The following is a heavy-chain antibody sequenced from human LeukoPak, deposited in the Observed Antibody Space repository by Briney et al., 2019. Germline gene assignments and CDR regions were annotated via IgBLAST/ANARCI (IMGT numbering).Heavy chain of an antibody. D-gene: IGHD6-6*01. CDR1: GYSISSGYY. Sequence: PSETLSLTCTVSGYSISSGYYWGWIRQPPGKGLEWIGSIYHSGSTYYNPSLKSRVTISVDTSKNQFSLKLSSVTAADTAVYYCASEYSSSGRLFDYWGQGTLVTVSS. V-gene: IGHV4-38-2*02. CDR2: IYHSGST. J-gene: IGHJ4*02. CDR3: ASEYSSSGRLFDY.